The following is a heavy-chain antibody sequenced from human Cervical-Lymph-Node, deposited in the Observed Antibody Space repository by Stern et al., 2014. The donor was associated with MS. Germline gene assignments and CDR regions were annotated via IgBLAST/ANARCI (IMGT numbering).Heavy chain of an antibody. CDR3: ARGLLGSENAFDI. CDR2: ISPYNGNS. V-gene: IGHV1-18*01. CDR1: GYSFTSYG. J-gene: IGHJ3*02. D-gene: IGHD2-15*01. Sequence: QVQLVESGAEVKTPWASVKVSCKASGYSFTSYGIIWVRQAPGQGLEWMGWISPYNGNSNYAQKLQGRVTMTTDTSTSTAYMELRSLRSDDTAVYYCARGLLGSENAFDIWGQGTMVTVSS.